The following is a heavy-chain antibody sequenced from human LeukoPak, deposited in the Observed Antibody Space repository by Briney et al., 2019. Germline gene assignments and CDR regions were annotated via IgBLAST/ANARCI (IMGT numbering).Heavy chain of an antibody. V-gene: IGHV1-18*04. CDR1: GYTFTSYG. D-gene: IGHD2-15*01. CDR2: ISAYNGNT. Sequence: ASVKVSCKASGYTFTSYGISWVRQAPGQGLEWMGWISAYNGNTNYAQKLQGRVTMTTDTSTSTAYMELRSLRSDDTAVYYCARDLCSGGSCYALVWFGPWGQGTLVTVSS. CDR3: ARDLCSGGSCYALVWFGP. J-gene: IGHJ5*02.